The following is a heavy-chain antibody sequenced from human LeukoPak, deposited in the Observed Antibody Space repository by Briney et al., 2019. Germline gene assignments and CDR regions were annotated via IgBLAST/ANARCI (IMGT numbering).Heavy chain of an antibody. J-gene: IGHJ4*02. CDR1: GYTFTGYY. D-gene: IGHD5-18*01. V-gene: IGHV1-2*02. Sequence: ASVKVSCKASGYTFTGYYMHWVRQAPGQGLEWMGWINPNSGGTNYAQKFQGRVTMTRDTSISTAYMELSRLRSDDTAVYYCARVPYRGYSYGPIDYWGQGTLVTVPS. CDR2: INPNSGGT. CDR3: ARVPYRGYSYGPIDY.